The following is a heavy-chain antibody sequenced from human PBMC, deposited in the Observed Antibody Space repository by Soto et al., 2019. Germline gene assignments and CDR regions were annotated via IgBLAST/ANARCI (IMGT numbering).Heavy chain of an antibody. CDR3: ASLSIAAAGTDFDY. CDR2: IYHSGST. V-gene: IGHV4-4*02. J-gene: IGHJ4*02. CDR1: GGSISSANW. Sequence: SETLSLTCAVSGGSISSANWWTWVRQPPGKGLEWIGEIYHSGSTNYNPSLKSRVTISVDKSKNQFSLKLSSVTAADTAVYYCASLSIAAAGTDFDYWGQGTLVTVSS. D-gene: IGHD6-13*01.